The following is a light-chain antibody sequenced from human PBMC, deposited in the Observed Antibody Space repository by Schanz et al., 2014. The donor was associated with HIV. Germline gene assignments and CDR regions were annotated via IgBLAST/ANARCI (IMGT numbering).Light chain of an antibody. Sequence: QSALTQPASVSGSPGQSITISCTGTSSDVGSYNLVSWYQHHPGKAPKLMIYDVNKRPSGVPDRFSGSKSGNTASLAISGLQAEDEADYYCCSYAGSYTSLYVFGTGTKLTVL. V-gene: IGLV2-23*02. CDR2: DVN. CDR3: CSYAGSYTSLYV. J-gene: IGLJ1*01. CDR1: SSDVGSYNL.